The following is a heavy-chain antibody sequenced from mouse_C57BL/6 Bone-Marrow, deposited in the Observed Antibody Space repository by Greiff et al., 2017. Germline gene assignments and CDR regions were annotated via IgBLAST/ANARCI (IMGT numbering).Heavy chain of an antibody. CDR2: ISGGGGNT. V-gene: IGHV5-9*01. D-gene: IGHD1-1*01. CDR1: GFTFSSYT. CDR3: SRQVTTVLATKYFDV. Sequence: DVMLVESGGGLVKPGGSLKLSCAASGFTFSSYTMSWVRQTPEKRLQWVAAISGGGGNTYYPDSVKGRFTFSRDNDKNILYLQMSSLRSEDTALYYYSRQVTTVLATKYFDVWATGTTVTVSS. J-gene: IGHJ1*03.